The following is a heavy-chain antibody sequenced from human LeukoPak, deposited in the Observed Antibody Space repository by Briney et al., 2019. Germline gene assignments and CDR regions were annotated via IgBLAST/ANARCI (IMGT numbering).Heavy chain of an antibody. V-gene: IGHV3-66*01. CDR3: ANYIQRPPGMDV. J-gene: IGHJ6*02. Sequence: PGGSLRLSCAASGFTVSSNYMSWVRQAPGKGLEWVSVIYSGGSTDYKDSVKDRFIISRDNSKNTLYLQMNSLRAEDTAVYYCANYIQRPPGMDVWGQGTMVTVSS. D-gene: IGHD3-10*02. CDR2: IYSGGST. CDR1: GFTVSSNY.